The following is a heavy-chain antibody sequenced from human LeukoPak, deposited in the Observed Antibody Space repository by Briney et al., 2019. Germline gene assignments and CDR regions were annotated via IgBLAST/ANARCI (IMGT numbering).Heavy chain of an antibody. CDR3: AKDIRAEPHGSGSFFDY. V-gene: IGHV3-7*03. CDR2: IKQDGSEK. D-gene: IGHD3-10*01. Sequence: GGSLRLSCAASGFTFSSYWMSWVRQAPGKGLEWVANIKQDGSEKYYVDSVKGRFTISRDNSKNSLYLQMNSLRAEDTALYYCAKDIRAEPHGSGSFFDYWGQGTLVTVSS. J-gene: IGHJ4*02. CDR1: GFTFSSYW.